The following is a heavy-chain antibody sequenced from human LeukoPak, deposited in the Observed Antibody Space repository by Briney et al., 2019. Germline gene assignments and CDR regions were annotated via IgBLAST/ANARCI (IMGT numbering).Heavy chain of an antibody. CDR1: GFTFSSYE. D-gene: IGHD6-19*01. Sequence: GGSLRLSXAASGFTFSSYEMNWVRQAPGKGLEWVSYISSSGSTIYYADSVKGRFTISRDNAKNSLYLQMNSLRAEDTAVYYCATKMYSSDWFDPWGQGTLVTVSS. CDR2: ISSSGSTI. J-gene: IGHJ5*02. CDR3: ATKMYSSDWFDP. V-gene: IGHV3-48*03.